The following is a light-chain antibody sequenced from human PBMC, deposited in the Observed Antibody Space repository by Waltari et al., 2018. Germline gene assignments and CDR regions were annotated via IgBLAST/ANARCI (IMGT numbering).Light chain of an antibody. CDR2: GAS. V-gene: IGKV3-20*01. CDR3: QQYGSSPVT. CDR1: QSVSSNY. Sequence: EIVLTQSPGTLSLSPGERAPLSCRASQSVSSNYLAWYQQKPGQAPRLLINGASTRAPGIPDRFSGSGSGTDFTLTISRLEPEDFVVYYCQQYGSSPVTFGQGTRVEI. J-gene: IGKJ5*01.